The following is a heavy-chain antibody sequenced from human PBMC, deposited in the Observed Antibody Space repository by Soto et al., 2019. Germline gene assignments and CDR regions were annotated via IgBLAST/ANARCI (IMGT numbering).Heavy chain of an antibody. J-gene: IGHJ5*02. CDR2: IYYSGGT. V-gene: IGHV4-31*03. CDR1: GGSVSSGSYY. CDR3: AKDHLNWLDP. Sequence: QVQLQESGPGLVKPSQTLSLTCTVSGGSVSSGSYYWSWIRQHPGRGLEWIGYIYYSGGTSYNPSLTGRATISVDTSKNQFSLTLSSVTAADTAVYYCAKDHLNWLDPWGQGTLVTVSS. D-gene: IGHD3-3*02.